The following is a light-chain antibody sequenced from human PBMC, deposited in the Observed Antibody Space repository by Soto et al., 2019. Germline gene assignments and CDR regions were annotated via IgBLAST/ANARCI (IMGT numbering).Light chain of an antibody. Sequence: DIQMTQSPSSLSASLGDRVTITCRASQGIGVYLAWFQQKPGKVPKLLIYAASTLQSGVPSRFSSSGSGTDFTLTISSLQPEDFATYYYQKYNSAPLTFGGGTKVEIK. V-gene: IGKV1-27*01. CDR1: QGIGVY. CDR2: AAS. CDR3: QKYNSAPLT. J-gene: IGKJ4*01.